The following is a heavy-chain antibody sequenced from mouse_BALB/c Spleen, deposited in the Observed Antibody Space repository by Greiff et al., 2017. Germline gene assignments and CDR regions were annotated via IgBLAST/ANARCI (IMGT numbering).Heavy chain of an antibody. CDR3: ARVAYYGNSYAMDY. J-gene: IGHJ4*01. V-gene: IGHV1S137*01. CDR2: ISTYYGDA. Sequence: VQLQQSGAELVRPGVSVKISCKGSGYTFTDYAMHWVKQSHAKSLEWIGVISTYYGDASYNQKFKGKATMTVDKSSSTAYMELARLTSEDSAIYYCARVAYYGNSYAMDYWGQGTSVTVSS. D-gene: IGHD2-1*01. CDR1: GYTFTDYA.